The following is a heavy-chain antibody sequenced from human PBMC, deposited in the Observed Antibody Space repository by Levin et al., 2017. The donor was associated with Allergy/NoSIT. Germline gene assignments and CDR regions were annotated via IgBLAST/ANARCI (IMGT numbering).Heavy chain of an antibody. V-gene: IGHV1-18*01. D-gene: IGHD3-16*01. J-gene: IGHJ4*02. CDR3: ARGEFYYDYVWGSAYFDY. Sequence: GESLKISCKASGYTFTSYGISWVRQAPGQGLEWMGWISAYNGNTNYAQKLQGRVTMTTDTSTSTAYMELRSLRSDDTAVYYCARGEFYYDYVWGSAYFDYWGQGTLVTVSS. CDR2: ISAYNGNT. CDR1: GYTFTSYG.